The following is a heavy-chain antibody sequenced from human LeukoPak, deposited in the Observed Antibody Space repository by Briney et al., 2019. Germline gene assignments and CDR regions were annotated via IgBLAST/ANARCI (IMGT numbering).Heavy chain of an antibody. CDR1: GFTFSSYG. J-gene: IGHJ6*03. Sequence: GGSLRLSCAASGFTFSSYGMHWVRQAPGKGLEWVSSISSSSSYIYYADSVKGRFTISRDNAKNSLYLQMNSLRAEDTAVYYCARDRATNFPGYYYYMDVWGKGTTVTVSS. CDR2: ISSSSSYI. D-gene: IGHD5-24*01. CDR3: ARDRATNFPGYYYYMDV. V-gene: IGHV3-21*01.